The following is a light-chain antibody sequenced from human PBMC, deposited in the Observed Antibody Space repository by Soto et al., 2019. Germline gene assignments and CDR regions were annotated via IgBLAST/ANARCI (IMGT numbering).Light chain of an antibody. J-gene: IGLJ3*02. CDR3: GSWYSSLNVVV. Sequence: QSVLTQPPSVSAAPGQKVTISCSGSRSNIRNNYVSWYQQLPGTAPKLLIYDNNKRPSGIPDRFSASKSGTSATLGISGLQTGDEDYYYCGSWYSSLNVVVFGGGTKLTVL. CDR2: DNN. CDR1: RSNIRNNY. V-gene: IGLV1-51*01.